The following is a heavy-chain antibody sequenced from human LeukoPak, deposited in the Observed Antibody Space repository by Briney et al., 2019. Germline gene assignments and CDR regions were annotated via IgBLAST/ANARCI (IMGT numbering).Heavy chain of an antibody. CDR3: ARGQQIDAFDI. Sequence: SETLSLTCTVSGGSISSYYWSWIRQPPGKGLEWIGYIYYSGSTNYDPSLKSRVTISVDTSKNQFSLKLSSVTAADTAVYYCARGQQIDAFDIWGQGTMVTVSS. J-gene: IGHJ3*02. CDR1: GGSISSYY. CDR2: IYYSGST. D-gene: IGHD6-13*01. V-gene: IGHV4-59*01.